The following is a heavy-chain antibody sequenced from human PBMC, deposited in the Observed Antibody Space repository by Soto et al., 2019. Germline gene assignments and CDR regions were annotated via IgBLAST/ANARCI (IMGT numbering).Heavy chain of an antibody. Sequence: QVQLVQSGAEVKKPGASVKVSCKASGYTFTGYYMHWVRQAPGQGLEWMGWINPNSGGTNYAQKFQGWVTMTRDTSISTAYMELSRLRSDDTAVYYCARDVGAYDILTGYPRSWFDPWGQGTLVTVSS. V-gene: IGHV1-2*04. CDR1: GYTFTGYY. J-gene: IGHJ5*02. CDR3: ARDVGAYDILTGYPRSWFDP. CDR2: INPNSGGT. D-gene: IGHD3-9*01.